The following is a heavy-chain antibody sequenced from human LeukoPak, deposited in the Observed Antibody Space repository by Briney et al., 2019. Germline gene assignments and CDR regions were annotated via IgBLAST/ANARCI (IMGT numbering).Heavy chain of an antibody. CDR1: GGSFSGYY. CDR3: ARSYSSGWYYFDY. D-gene: IGHD6-19*01. V-gene: IGHV4-34*01. Sequence: SETLSLTCAVYGGSFSGYYWSWIRRPPGKGLEWIGEINHSGSTNYNPSLKSRVTISVDTSKNQFSLKLSSVTAADTAVYYCARSYSSGWYYFDYWGQGTLVTVSS. J-gene: IGHJ4*02. CDR2: INHSGST.